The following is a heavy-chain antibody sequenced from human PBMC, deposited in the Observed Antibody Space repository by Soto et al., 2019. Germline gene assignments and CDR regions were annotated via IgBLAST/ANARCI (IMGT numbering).Heavy chain of an antibody. CDR3: AREHWYQLSSFDPYYGMDV. V-gene: IGHV1-69*01. CDR2: IIPFSGKA. J-gene: IGHJ6*02. D-gene: IGHD2-8*02. Sequence: QVELLQSGAELKKPGTSVKVSCKASAGTFKNSIISWVRQARGRGLEWLGGIIPFSGKADYAQRFQGRVTITADESTSAAYMGVSSLRWDDTAVYYCAREHWYQLSSFDPYYGMDVWGQGTTVTVSS. CDR1: AGTFKNSI.